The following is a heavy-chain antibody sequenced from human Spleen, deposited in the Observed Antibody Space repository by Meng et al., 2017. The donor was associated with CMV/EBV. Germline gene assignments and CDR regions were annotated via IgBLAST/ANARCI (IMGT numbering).Heavy chain of an antibody. D-gene: IGHD2-21*01. Sequence: GESLKISCVASGFTFSTYSMNWVRQAPGKGLEWVANIKEDGSEKYYVDSVKGRFTISRDGASNSFSLQMHSLRAEDTAVYYCARDRTREYKLLRQRRKRDYYGLDVWGQGTTVTVSS. J-gene: IGHJ6*02. CDR3: ARDRTREYKLLRQRRKRDYYGLDV. V-gene: IGHV3-7*01. CDR1: GFTFSTYS. CDR2: IKEDGSEK.